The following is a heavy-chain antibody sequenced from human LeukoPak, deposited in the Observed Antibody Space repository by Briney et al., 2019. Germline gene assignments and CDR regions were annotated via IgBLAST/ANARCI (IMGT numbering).Heavy chain of an antibody. V-gene: IGHV3-30*18. CDR2: ISYDGSNK. D-gene: IGHD4-17*01. CDR3: AKSTTVTQRGYFDY. J-gene: IGHJ4*02. CDR1: GFTFSSYG. Sequence: GRSLRLSCAASGFTFSSYGMHWVRQAPAKGLEWVAIISYDGSNKYYADSVKGRFTISRVNSKNTLYLQMNSLRAEDTAVYYCAKSTTVTQRGYFDYWGQGTLVTVSS.